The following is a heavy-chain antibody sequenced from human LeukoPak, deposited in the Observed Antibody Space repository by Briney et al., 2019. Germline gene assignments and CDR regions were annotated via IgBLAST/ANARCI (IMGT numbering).Heavy chain of an antibody. Sequence: PGGSLRLSCAASGFTFSSYGMHWVRQAPGKGLEWVAVISYDGSNKYYADSVKGRFTISRDNSKNTLYLQMNSLRAEDTAVYYCAKGIHTFGGVIALDYWGQGTLVTVSS. CDR2: ISYDGSNK. J-gene: IGHJ4*02. V-gene: IGHV3-30*18. CDR1: GFTFSSYG. CDR3: AKGIHTFGGVIALDY. D-gene: IGHD3-16*02.